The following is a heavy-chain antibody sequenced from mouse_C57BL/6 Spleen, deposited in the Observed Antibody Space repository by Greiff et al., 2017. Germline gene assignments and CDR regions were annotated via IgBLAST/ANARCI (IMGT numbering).Heavy chain of an antibody. J-gene: IGHJ4*01. V-gene: IGHV1-52*01. CDR1: GYTFTSYW. D-gene: IGHD2-4*01. CDR2: IDPSDSET. Sequence: QVQLQQPGAELVRPGSSVKLSCKASGYTFTSYWMHWVKQSPIQGLEWIGNIDPSDSETNYNQKFKNKATLTVDKSTSAAYMQLSSLTSEDAAVYYCGRSSYDYDDGMDYWGQGTSVTVSS. CDR3: GRSSYDYDDGMDY.